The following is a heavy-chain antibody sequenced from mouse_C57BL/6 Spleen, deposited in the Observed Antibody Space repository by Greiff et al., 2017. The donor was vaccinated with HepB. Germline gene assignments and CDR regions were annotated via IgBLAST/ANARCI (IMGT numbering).Heavy chain of an antibody. CDR3: AREGTVYAMDY. CDR1: GYSITSGYY. D-gene: IGHD3-3*01. Sequence: ESGPGLVKPSQSLSLTCSVTGYSITSGYYWNWIRQFPGNKLEWIGYISYDGSNNYNPSLKNRISITRYTSKNQLFLKLNSVTTEDTATYYCAREGTVYAMDYWGQGTSVTVSS. J-gene: IGHJ4*01. V-gene: IGHV3-6*01. CDR2: ISYDGSN.